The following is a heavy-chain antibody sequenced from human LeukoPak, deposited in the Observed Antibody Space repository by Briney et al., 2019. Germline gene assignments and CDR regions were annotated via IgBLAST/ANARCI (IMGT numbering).Heavy chain of an antibody. J-gene: IGHJ4*02. Sequence: GASVKVSCKASGYTFTGYYMHWVRQAPGQGLEWMGWINPNSGGTNYAQKFQGRVTMTRDTSISTAYMELSRLRSDDTAVYYCARLGDTSPRDIDYWGQGTLVTVSS. CDR2: INPNSGGT. V-gene: IGHV1-2*02. D-gene: IGHD1-26*01. CDR3: ARLGDTSPRDIDY. CDR1: GYTFTGYY.